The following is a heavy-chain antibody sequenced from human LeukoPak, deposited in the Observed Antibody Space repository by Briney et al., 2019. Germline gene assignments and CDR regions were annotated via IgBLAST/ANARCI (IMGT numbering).Heavy chain of an antibody. Sequence: GASVKVSCKASGYTFTSYGISWVRQAPGQGLEWMGRISAYNGNTNYAQKLQGRVTMTTDTSTSTAYMELRSLRSDDTAVYYCARDLGPPYCSRTSCYAGSGPFDYWGQGTLVTVSS. CDR3: ARDLGPPYCSRTSCYAGSGPFDY. D-gene: IGHD2-2*01. V-gene: IGHV1-18*01. CDR2: ISAYNGNT. CDR1: GYTFTSYG. J-gene: IGHJ4*02.